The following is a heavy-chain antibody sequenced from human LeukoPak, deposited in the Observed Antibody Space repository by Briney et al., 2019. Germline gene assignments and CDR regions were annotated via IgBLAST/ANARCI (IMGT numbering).Heavy chain of an antibody. V-gene: IGHV3-9*01. J-gene: IGHJ3*02. Sequence: GGSLRLSCAASGFTFDGYAMHWVRQAPGKGLEWVSGISWNSGSIGYADSVKGRFTISRDNAKNSLYLQMNSLRAEDTALYYCAKDITMISGAGAFDIWGQGTMVTVSS. CDR2: ISWNSGSI. CDR1: GFTFDGYA. D-gene: IGHD3-22*01. CDR3: AKDITMISGAGAFDI.